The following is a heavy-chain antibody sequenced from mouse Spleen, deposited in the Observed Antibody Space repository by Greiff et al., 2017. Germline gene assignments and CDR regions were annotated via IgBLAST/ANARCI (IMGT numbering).Heavy chain of an antibody. J-gene: IGHJ2*01. Sequence: QVQLQQSGAELVKPGASVKLSCKASGYTFTEYTIHWVKQRSGQGLEWIGWFYPGSGSIKYNEKFKDKATLTADKSSSTVYMELSRLTSEDSAVYFCARHEGPHYYGSSYGFDYWGQGTTLTVSS. CDR1: GYTFTEYT. D-gene: IGHD1-1*01. V-gene: IGHV1-62-2*01. CDR3: ARHEGPHYYGSSYGFDY. CDR2: FYPGSGSI.